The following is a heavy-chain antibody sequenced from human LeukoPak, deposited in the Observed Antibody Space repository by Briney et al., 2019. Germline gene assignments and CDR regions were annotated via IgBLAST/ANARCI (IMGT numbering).Heavy chain of an antibody. Sequence: PSQTLSLTCTVSGGSISSGSYYWSWIRQPAGKGLEWIGRIYTSGSTYYNPSLKGRVTISVATSKNQFSLKLSSVTAADTAVYYCARVGTGDDWGHWYLGLWGRGTLVTVSS. CDR2: IYTSGST. V-gene: IGHV4-61*02. CDR1: GGSISSGSYY. J-gene: IGHJ2*01. D-gene: IGHD7-27*01. CDR3: ARVGTGDDWGHWYLGL.